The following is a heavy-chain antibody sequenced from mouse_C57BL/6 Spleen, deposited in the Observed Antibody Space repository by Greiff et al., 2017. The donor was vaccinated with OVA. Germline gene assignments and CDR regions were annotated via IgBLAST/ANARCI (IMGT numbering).Heavy chain of an antibody. CDR2: INPNYGTT. Sequence: EVQRVESGPELVKPGASVKISCKASGYSFTDYNMNWVKQSNGKSLEWIGVINPNYGTTSYNQKFKGKATLTVDQSSSTAYMQLNSLTSEDSAVYYCARTRTMITTGYYYAMDYWGQGTSVTVSS. CDR1: GYSFTDYN. V-gene: IGHV1-39*01. CDR3: ARTRTMITTGYYYAMDY. D-gene: IGHD2-4*01. J-gene: IGHJ4*01.